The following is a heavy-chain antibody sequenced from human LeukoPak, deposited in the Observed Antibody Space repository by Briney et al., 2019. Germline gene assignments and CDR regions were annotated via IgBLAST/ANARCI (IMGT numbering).Heavy chain of an antibody. CDR2: MNHSGST. J-gene: IGHJ4*02. V-gene: IGHV4-34*01. CDR1: GGSFSGYY. CDR3: ARGWGRRYCSSTSCLGGFDY. D-gene: IGHD2-2*01. Sequence: SETLSLTCAVYGGSFSGYYWSWIRQPPGKGLEWIGEMNHSGSTNYNPSLKSRVTISVDTSKNQFSLKLSSVTAADTAVYYCARGWGRRYCSSTSCLGGFDYWGQGTLVTVSS.